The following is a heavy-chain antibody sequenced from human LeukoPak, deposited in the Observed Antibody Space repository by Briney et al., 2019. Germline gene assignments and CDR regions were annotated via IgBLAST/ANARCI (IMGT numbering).Heavy chain of an antibody. CDR3: ARGDSSGDDAFDI. D-gene: IGHD3-22*01. J-gene: IGHJ3*02. Sequence: PGGSLRLSCAASGFTFSSYGMHWVRQAPGKGLEWVAVISYDGSNKHYADSVKGRFTISRDNSKNTLYLQMNSLRAEDTAVYYCARGDSSGDDAFDIWGQGTMVTVSS. V-gene: IGHV3-30*03. CDR2: ISYDGSNK. CDR1: GFTFSSYG.